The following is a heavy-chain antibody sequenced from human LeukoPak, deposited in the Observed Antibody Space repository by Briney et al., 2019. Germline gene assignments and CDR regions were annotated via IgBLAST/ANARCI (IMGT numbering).Heavy chain of an antibody. Sequence: GGSLRLSCAASGFTFSDYYMSWIRQAPGKGLEWVSHISSSGSNIYYADSVKGRFTISRDNAKSSLYLQMNSLRAEDTAVYYCAREPEMATVDSDGFDIWGQGTMVTVSS. CDR3: AREPEMATVDSDGFDI. J-gene: IGHJ3*02. D-gene: IGHD5-24*01. V-gene: IGHV3-11*04. CDR1: GFTFSDYY. CDR2: ISSSGSNI.